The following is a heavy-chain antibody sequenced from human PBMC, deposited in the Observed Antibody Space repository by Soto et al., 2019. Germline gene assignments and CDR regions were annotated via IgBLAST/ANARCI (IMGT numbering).Heavy chain of an antibody. Sequence: SETLSLTCTVSGGSISSGDYYWSWIRQPPGKGLEWIGYIYYSGSTYYNPSLKSRVTISVDTSKNQFSLKLSSVTAADTAVYYCARVDYDFWSGLPEGYFDYWGQGTLVTVSS. D-gene: IGHD3-3*01. V-gene: IGHV4-30-4*01. CDR3: ARVDYDFWSGLPEGYFDY. J-gene: IGHJ4*02. CDR2: IYYSGST. CDR1: GGSISSGDYY.